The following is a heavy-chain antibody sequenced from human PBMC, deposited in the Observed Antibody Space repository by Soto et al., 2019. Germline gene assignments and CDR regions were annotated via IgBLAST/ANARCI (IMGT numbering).Heavy chain of an antibody. V-gene: IGHV3-49*03. CDR2: IRSKAYGGTT. D-gene: IGHD3-16*02. Sequence: GGSLRLSCTASGFTFGDYAMSWFRQAPGKGLEWVGFIRSKAYGGTTEYAASVKGRFTISRDDSKSIAYLQMNSLKTEDTAVYYCTRRYYDYIWGSYRPKYYFDYWGQGTLVTVSS. CDR1: GFTFGDYA. CDR3: TRRYYDYIWGSYRPKYYFDY. J-gene: IGHJ4*02.